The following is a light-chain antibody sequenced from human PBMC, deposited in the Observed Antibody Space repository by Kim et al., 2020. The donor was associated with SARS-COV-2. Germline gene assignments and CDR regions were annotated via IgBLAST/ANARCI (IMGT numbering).Light chain of an antibody. CDR1: QSVRNK. V-gene: IGKV3-11*01. CDR3: QQCSDWPLT. CDR2: ESS. J-gene: IGKJ4*01. Sequence: LSTGERATLPCRASQSVRNKLAWYRQNSGKVPRLIIVESSSRATGIPARFSGSGSGTDFTLTFRSLEPEDLAVYYCQQCSDWPLTFGGGTKVDIK.